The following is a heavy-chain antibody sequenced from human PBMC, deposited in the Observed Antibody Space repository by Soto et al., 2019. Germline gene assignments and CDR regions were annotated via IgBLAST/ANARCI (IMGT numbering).Heavy chain of an antibody. Sequence: QVQLLQSGAEVKKPAATVRVSCKASGYSFTRFGIPWVRKAPGQGREWVGRSSTYNGNIKYAQKLQGRDTVSTATSTSTAYMELRSLRSDEPAVYYCARAPQYSTSPQVFDYWGQGTLLTVSS. J-gene: IGHJ4*02. CDR3: ARAPQYSTSPQVFDY. V-gene: IGHV1-18*01. CDR2: SSTYNGNI. D-gene: IGHD6-6*01. CDR1: GYSFTRFG.